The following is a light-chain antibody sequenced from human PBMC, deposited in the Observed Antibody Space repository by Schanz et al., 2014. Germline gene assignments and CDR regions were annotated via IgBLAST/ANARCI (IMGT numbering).Light chain of an antibody. CDR1: SSDVGDYNY. CDR3: AAWDDSLSGREV. V-gene: IGLV2-8*01. CDR2: DVS. Sequence: QSALTQPPSASGSPGQSVTISCTGTSSDVGDYNYVSWYQQHPGKAPKLMIYDVSNRPSEVPDRFSGSKSGTSASLAISGLRSEDEADYYCAAWDDSLSGREVFGGGTQLTVL. J-gene: IGLJ2*01.